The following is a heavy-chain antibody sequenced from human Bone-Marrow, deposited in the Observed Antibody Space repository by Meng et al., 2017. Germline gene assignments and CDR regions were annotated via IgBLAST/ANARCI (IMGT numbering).Heavy chain of an antibody. CDR3: ARDQGDYYDSSGYYYGDDAFDI. CDR1: GFTVSSNY. D-gene: IGHD3-22*01. V-gene: IGHV3-53*01. J-gene: IGHJ3*02. Sequence: GESLKISCAASGFTVSSNYMSWVRQAPGKGLEWVSVIYSGGSTYYADSVKGRFTISRDNAKNSLYLQMNSLRAEDTAVYYCARDQGDYYDSSGYYYGDDAFDIWGQGTMVTVSS. CDR2: IYSGGST.